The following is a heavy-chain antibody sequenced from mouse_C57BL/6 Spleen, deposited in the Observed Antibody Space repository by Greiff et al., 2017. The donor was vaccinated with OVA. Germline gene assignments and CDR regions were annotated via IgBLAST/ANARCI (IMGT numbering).Heavy chain of an antibody. J-gene: IGHJ1*03. CDR1: GYAFSSSW. CDR2: LSPGDGDT. V-gene: IGHV1-82*01. Sequence: QVQLQQSGPELVKPGASVKISCKASGYAFSSSWMNWVKQRPGKGLAWIGRLSPGDGDTNYNGKFKGQATLPADKSSSTAYMQLSSLTSEDSAVYCCARIEDYDGYYNWYFDVWGTGTTVTVSS. D-gene: IGHD2-3*01. CDR3: ARIEDYDGYYNWYFDV.